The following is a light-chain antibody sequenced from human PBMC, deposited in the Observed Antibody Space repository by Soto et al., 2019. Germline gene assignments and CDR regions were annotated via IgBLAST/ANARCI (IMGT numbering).Light chain of an antibody. V-gene: IGKV1-39*01. CDR3: QQTYSGPLT. Sequence: DIQMTQSPSTLPASVGDRVTITCRASQGISSYLAWYQQKPGKAPKLLIYAASTLQSGVPSRFSGIGSGTDFTLSISSLQPEDFATYYCQQTYSGPLTFGGGTKVDI. CDR2: AAS. CDR1: QGISSY. J-gene: IGKJ4*01.